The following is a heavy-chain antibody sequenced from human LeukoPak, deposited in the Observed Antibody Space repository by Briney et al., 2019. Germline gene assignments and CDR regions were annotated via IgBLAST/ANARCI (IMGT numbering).Heavy chain of an antibody. Sequence: SVKVSCKASGGTFSSYAISWVRQAPGQGLEWMGGIIPIFGTANYAQKFQGRVTITADESTSTAYMELSSLRSEDTAVYYCARRDYDSSGPNWFDPWGQGTLVTVSS. CDR2: IIPIFGTA. CDR1: GGTFSSYA. V-gene: IGHV1-69*13. CDR3: ARRDYDSSGPNWFDP. D-gene: IGHD3-22*01. J-gene: IGHJ5*02.